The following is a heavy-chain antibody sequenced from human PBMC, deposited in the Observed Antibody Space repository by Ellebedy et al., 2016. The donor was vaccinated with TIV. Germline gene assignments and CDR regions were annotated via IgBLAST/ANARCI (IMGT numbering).Heavy chain of an antibody. D-gene: IGHD2-15*01. CDR3: ATTRLNYYSF. V-gene: IGHV1-2*05. J-gene: IGHJ4*02. CDR2: INPNTGDT. Sequence: AASVKVSCKASGYIFAGYYMHWVRQAPGQGLEWMGRINPNTGDTNYAQKFQGRVTMTTDTSILTAHMELSALMSDDTDVYYCATTRLNYYSFWGQGTLVTVSS. CDR1: GYIFAGYY.